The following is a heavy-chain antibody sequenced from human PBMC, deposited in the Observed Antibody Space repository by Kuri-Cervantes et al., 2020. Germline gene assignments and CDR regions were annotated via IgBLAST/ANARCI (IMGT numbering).Heavy chain of an antibody. Sequence: ASVKVSCKASGYTFTGYYMHWVRQAPGQGLEWMGWINPNSGGTNYAQKFQGRVTMTRDTSISTAYMELSRLRSDDTALYYCAKGATTVHLLGWFDPWGQGTLVTVSS. D-gene: IGHD4-17*01. V-gene: IGHV1-2*02. J-gene: IGHJ5*02. CDR3: AKGATTVHLLGWFDP. CDR2: INPNSGGT. CDR1: GYTFTGYY.